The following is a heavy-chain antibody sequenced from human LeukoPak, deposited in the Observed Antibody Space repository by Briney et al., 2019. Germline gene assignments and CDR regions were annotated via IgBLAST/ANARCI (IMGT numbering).Heavy chain of an antibody. J-gene: IGHJ4*02. CDR2: IKQDGSEK. V-gene: IGHV3-7*01. CDR3: ARVFGSFQYGSGSYYQGEY. CDR1: GFTFSSYA. D-gene: IGHD3-10*01. Sequence: PGGSLRLSCAASGFTFSSYAMSWVRQAPGKGLEWVANIKQDGSEKYYVDSVKGRFTISRDNAKNSLYLQMNSLRAEETAGYYCARVFGSFQYGSGSYYQGEYWGQGTLGTVSS.